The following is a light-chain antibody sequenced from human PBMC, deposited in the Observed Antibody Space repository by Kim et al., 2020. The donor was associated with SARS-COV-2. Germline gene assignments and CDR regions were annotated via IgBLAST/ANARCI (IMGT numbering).Light chain of an antibody. J-gene: IGLJ2*01. CDR2: YDS. CDR1: NIESKS. Sequence: SYELTQPPSVSVAPGKTARITCGGNNIESKSVHWYQQRSGQAPVLVISYDSDRPSGIPERFSGSNSRNTATLTISRVEAGDEADYYCQVWDGNSDHRVFGGGTKLTVL. V-gene: IGLV3-21*04. CDR3: QVWDGNSDHRV.